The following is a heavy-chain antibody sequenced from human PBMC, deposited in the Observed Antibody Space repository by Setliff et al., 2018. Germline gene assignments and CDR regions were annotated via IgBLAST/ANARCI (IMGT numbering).Heavy chain of an antibody. D-gene: IGHD3-22*01. CDR1: GYTFTGYY. Sequence: ASVKVSCKASGYTFTGYYMHWVRQAPGQGLEWMGWINPNSDGTNYAQKFQGWVTMTRDTSISTAYMELSRLRSDDTAVYYCARDSGYYYDSSGRNWFDPWGQGTLVTVSS. J-gene: IGHJ5*02. CDR3: ARDSGYYYDSSGRNWFDP. CDR2: INPNSDGT. V-gene: IGHV1-2*04.